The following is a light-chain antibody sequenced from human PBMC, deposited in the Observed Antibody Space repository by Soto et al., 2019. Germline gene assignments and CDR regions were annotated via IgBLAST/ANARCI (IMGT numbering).Light chain of an antibody. V-gene: IGKV1-5*03. CDR1: QTISSW. Sequence: DIQMTQSPSTLSGSVGDRVTITCRASQTISSWLAWYQQKPGKAPKLLIYKASTLKSGVPSRFSGGGTGTECTLTFSSLQPDDFATYYCQHYNSYSEAFGQGTKVELK. CDR3: QHYNSYSEA. CDR2: KAS. J-gene: IGKJ1*01.